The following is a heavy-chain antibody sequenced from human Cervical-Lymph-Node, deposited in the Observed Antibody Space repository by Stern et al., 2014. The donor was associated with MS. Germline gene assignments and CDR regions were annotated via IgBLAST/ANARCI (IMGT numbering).Heavy chain of an antibody. D-gene: IGHD7-27*01. V-gene: IGHV4-39*01. J-gene: IGHJ5*02. CDR1: GGSISSTSYY. Sequence: QVQLQESGPGLVKPSETLSLTCTVSGGSISSTSYYWAWIRQPPGKGLEWIGSIYYGGSLYYNPSLKSRVTISVDTSKNQFSLKLSSVTAADTAVYYCANGDSFDPWGQGTLVTVSS. CDR3: ANGDSFDP. CDR2: IYYGGSL.